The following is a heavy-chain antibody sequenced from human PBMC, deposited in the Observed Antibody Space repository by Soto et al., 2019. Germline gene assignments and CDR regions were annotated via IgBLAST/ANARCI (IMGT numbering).Heavy chain of an antibody. CDR2: IDSNGGT. CDR3: VRQWFGRLHGRVDV. Sequence: QVQLQESGPGLVKPSETLSLTCTVSDDSSSNYKWSWIRQPPGRRLEWIGYIDSNGGTSYNPSLQSRVTIPINTSTKQLFLKLSSVTAADTAVYYCVRQWFGRLHGRVDVWGQGTTVTVSS. D-gene: IGHD3-10*01. V-gene: IGHV4-59*08. CDR1: DDSSSNYK. J-gene: IGHJ6*02.